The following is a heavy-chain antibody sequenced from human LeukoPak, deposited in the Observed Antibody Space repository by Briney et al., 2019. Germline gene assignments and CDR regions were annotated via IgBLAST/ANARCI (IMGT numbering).Heavy chain of an antibody. V-gene: IGHV4-39*07. CDR3: ARGLSGGWLQLLPYFDY. Sequence: SETLSLTCTVSGGSISSSSYYWGWIRQPPGKGLEWIGSIYYSGSTYYNPSLKSRVTISVDTSKNQFSLKLSSVTAADTAVYYCARGLSGGWLQLLPYFDYWGQGTLVTVSS. CDR2: IYYSGST. D-gene: IGHD5-24*01. CDR1: GGSISSSSYY. J-gene: IGHJ4*02.